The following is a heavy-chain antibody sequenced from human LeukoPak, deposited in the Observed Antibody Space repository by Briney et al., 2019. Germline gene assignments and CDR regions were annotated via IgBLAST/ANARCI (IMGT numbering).Heavy chain of an antibody. CDR2: NNAGGST. Sequence: GGSLGLSCSASGFTFSSFGMSWVRQAPGKGPEWVSSNNAGGSTSYADSVKGRFTISRDNSKNTLYLQMNSLRAEDTALYYCAKTRQYNGYYFEIWGQGTLVTVSS. J-gene: IGHJ4*02. CDR1: GFTFSSFG. V-gene: IGHV3-23*01. CDR3: AKTRQYNGYYFEI. D-gene: IGHD5-12*01.